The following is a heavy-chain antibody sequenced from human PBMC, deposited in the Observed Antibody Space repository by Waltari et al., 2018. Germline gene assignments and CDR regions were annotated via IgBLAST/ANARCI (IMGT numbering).Heavy chain of an antibody. V-gene: IGHV3-23*01. Sequence: EVQLLESGGGLVQPGGSLRLSCAASGFTFSSYAMSWARQAPGKGLEWVSAISGSGGKTDYADSVKGRFTISRDSAKNTLYLQIKSLRAEDTAIYYCAGAHNHDSSGGDYWGQGTLVTVSS. CDR2: ISGSGGKT. CDR3: AGAHNHDSSGGDY. D-gene: IGHD3-22*01. J-gene: IGHJ4*02. CDR1: GFTFSSYA.